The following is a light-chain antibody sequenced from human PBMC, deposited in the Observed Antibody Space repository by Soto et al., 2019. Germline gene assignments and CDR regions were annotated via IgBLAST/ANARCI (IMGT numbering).Light chain of an antibody. J-gene: IGKJ1*01. V-gene: IGKV3-15*01. Sequence: EIVVTQSPATLSVSPGERATLSCRASQSVSSNLAWYQQKPGQAPRLLIYGASTRATGIPARFSGSGSGTEFTLTISSLQSEDFAVYYCQQYNNWPLFGQGT. CDR2: GAS. CDR3: QQYNNWPL. CDR1: QSVSSN.